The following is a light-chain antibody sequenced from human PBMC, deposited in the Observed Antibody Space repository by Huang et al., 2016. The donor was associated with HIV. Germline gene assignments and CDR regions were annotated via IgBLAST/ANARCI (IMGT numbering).Light chain of an antibody. V-gene: IGKV3-15*01. Sequence: EIVMTQSPDTLSVSPGARATLSCRASESVSINLAWYQQRPGQAPRLRSHGASTRAAGIPARFSGSGSGAEFTLTISSLQSEDFALYYCQQYNNWPYTFGQGTKLEIK. CDR2: GAS. CDR1: ESVSIN. J-gene: IGKJ2*01. CDR3: QQYNNWPYT.